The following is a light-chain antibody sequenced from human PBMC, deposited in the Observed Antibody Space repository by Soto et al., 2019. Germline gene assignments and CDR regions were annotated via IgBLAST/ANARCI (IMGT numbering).Light chain of an antibody. J-gene: IGKJ5*01. CDR3: QEYDGAPIT. V-gene: IGKV3-20*01. Sequence: IVLPQSPDTLSLSPGERATLSCRASQSIRSERLAWYQQKPGQAPRLVIFDASNRASGMPERFSGSGSGTDFTLTIARLEPEDFAVYYCQEYDGAPITFGLGTRLEIK. CDR1: QSIRSER. CDR2: DAS.